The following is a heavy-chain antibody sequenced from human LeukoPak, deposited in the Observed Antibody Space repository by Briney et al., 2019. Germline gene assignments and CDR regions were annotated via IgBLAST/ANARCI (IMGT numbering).Heavy chain of an antibody. V-gene: IGHV1-18*01. D-gene: IGHD6-19*01. J-gene: IGHJ4*02. CDR3: ARDRRIAVAGTKGYFDY. CDR2: ISAYNGNT. Sequence: GASVKVSCKASGYTFTSYGISWVRQAPGQGLEWMGWISAYNGNTNYAQKLQGRVTMTTDTSTSTAYMELRSLRSDDTAVYYCARDRRIAVAGTKGYFDYWGQGTLVTVSS. CDR1: GYTFTSYG.